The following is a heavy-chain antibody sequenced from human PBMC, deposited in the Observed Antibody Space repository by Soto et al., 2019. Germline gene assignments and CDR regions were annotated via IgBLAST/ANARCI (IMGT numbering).Heavy chain of an antibody. Sequence: SETLSLTCAVSGGSISSGGYFWSWIRQPPGKGLEWIGYIYHSGSTYYNPSLKSRVTISVDRSKNQFSLKLSSVTAADTAVYYCARGTTVTYYFDYWGQGTLVTVSS. CDR1: GGSISSGGYF. CDR3: ARGTTVTYYFDY. CDR2: IYHSGST. D-gene: IGHD4-17*01. J-gene: IGHJ4*02. V-gene: IGHV4-30-2*01.